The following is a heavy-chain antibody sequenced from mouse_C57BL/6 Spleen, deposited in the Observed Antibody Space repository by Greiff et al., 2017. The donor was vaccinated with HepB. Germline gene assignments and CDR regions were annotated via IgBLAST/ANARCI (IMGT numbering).Heavy chain of an antibody. CDR1: GYTFTSYW. CDR2: IDPSDSET. J-gene: IGHJ4*01. V-gene: IGHV1-52*01. D-gene: IGHD2-10*02. CDR3: ARERYGNYEGRAMDY. Sequence: QVQLQQPGAELVRPGSSVKLSCKASGYTFTSYWMHWVKQRPIQGLEWIGNIDPSDSETHYNQKFKDKATLTVDKSSSTAYMQLSSLTSEDSAVYYCARERYGNYEGRAMDYWGQGTSVTVSS.